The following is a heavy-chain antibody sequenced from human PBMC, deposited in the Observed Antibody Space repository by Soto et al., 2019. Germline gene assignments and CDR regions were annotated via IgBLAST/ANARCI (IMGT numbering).Heavy chain of an antibody. CDR3: ARGVPHFSHGDVFDV. V-gene: IGHV3-7*01. D-gene: IGHD6-6*01. CDR1: GFTFNRYC. J-gene: IGHJ3*01. CDR2: IKTDGSDK. Sequence: GGSLRLSCAASGFTFNRYCMSWVRHVPGKGLEWVANIKTDGSDKYYVDSVKGRFIISRDNAKNSLFLQLSSLRAEDTAVYYCARGVPHFSHGDVFDVWGQGTMVTVS.